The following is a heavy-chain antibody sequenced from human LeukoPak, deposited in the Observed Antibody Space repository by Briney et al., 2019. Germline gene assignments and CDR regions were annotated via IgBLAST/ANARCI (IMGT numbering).Heavy chain of an antibody. Sequence: SVKVSCNASGGTFSSYDISWVRHAPGQGLEWMGGIIPIFGTANYAQKFQGRVTITADESKSTAYMKLSSVRSDDTAVYYCARAPDILPVENFDYRGQGTPVTLSS. CDR3: ARAPDILPVENFDY. CDR2: IIPIFGTA. J-gene: IGHJ4*02. V-gene: IGHV1-69*13. CDR1: GGTFSSYD. D-gene: IGHD3-9*01.